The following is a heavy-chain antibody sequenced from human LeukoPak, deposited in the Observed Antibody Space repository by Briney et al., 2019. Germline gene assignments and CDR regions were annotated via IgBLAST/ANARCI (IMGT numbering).Heavy chain of an antibody. V-gene: IGHV3-33*01. CDR2: IWYDGTNK. D-gene: IGHD1-1*01. Sequence: GRSLTLSCAASGFTFSSHGMHWVRQAPGKGLEWVAVIWYDGTNKYYADSVRGRFTISRDNSNNTLYLQMNSLRAEDTAVYYCARDRTTGTTYLDYWGQGTLVTVSS. J-gene: IGHJ4*02. CDR3: ARDRTTGTTYLDY. CDR1: GFTFSSHG.